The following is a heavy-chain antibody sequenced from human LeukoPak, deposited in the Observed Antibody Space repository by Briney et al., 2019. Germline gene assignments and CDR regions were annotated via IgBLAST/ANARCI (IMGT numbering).Heavy chain of an antibody. D-gene: IGHD6-13*01. J-gene: IGHJ2*01. CDR1: GGPISTYY. CDR2: TYYTGST. V-gene: IGHV4-59*12. CDR3: ARGDSSSWDIVGRYFDL. Sequence: SETLSLTCTVSGGPISTYYWSWIRQPPGKGLEWIGYTYYTGSTNYNPSLKSRVTISVDTSKNQFSLKLSSVTAADTAVYYCARGDSSSWDIVGRYFDLWGRGTLVTVSS.